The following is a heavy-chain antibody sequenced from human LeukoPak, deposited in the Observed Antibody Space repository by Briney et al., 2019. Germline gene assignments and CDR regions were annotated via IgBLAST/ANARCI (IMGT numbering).Heavy chain of an antibody. Sequence: GGSLRLSCAASGFTFSGYDMNWVRQAPGKGQEWVSSISGSSSYIYYADSMKGRFTISRDNGKNSLYLQMNSLRAEDTAVYFCARGSSNVAARNNWFDPWGQGTLVTVSS. D-gene: IGHD6-6*01. CDR3: ARGSSNVAARNNWFDP. CDR1: GFTFSGYD. V-gene: IGHV3-21*01. CDR2: ISGSSSYI. J-gene: IGHJ5*02.